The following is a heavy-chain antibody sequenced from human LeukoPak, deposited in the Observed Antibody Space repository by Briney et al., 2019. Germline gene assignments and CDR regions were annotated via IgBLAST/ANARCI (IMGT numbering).Heavy chain of an antibody. J-gene: IGHJ4*02. CDR3: ARDSHKGF. V-gene: IGHV3-66*01. CDR2: IYSGGST. Sequence: GGTLRLSCAASGFTVSSNYMSWVRQAPGKGLEWVSVIYSGGSTYCAVSVKGRFTVSRDSSKNTLYLQMNSLRVEDTAMYYCARDSHKGFWGQGTLVTVSS. CDR1: GFTVSSNY.